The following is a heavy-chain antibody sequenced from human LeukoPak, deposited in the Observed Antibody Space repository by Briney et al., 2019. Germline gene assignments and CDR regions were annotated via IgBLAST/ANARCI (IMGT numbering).Heavy chain of an antibody. Sequence: ASVKVSCKASGGTFSSYTISWVRQAPGQGLEWMGWIIPILGIANYAQKFQGRVTITADKSTSTAYMELSSLRSEDTAVYYCARVGEYCTNGVCPFDYWGQGTLVTVSS. CDR1: GGTFSSYT. V-gene: IGHV1-69*10. CDR2: IIPILGIA. CDR3: ARVGEYCTNGVCPFDY. J-gene: IGHJ4*02. D-gene: IGHD2-8*01.